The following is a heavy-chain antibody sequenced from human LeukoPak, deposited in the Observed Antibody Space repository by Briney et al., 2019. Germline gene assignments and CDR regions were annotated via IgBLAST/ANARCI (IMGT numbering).Heavy chain of an antibody. CDR1: GFTFSGSA. D-gene: IGHD1-26*01. J-gene: IGHJ5*02. V-gene: IGHV3-73*01. CDR3: TRDSGTYNWFDP. Sequence: GGSLRLSCAASGFTFSGSAIHWVRQSSGKGLEWVGQIDKKDKGYATATAYAASVKGRYTISRDDSINTAYLQMKSLKTEDTALYYCTRDSGTYNWFDPWGQGTLVTVSS. CDR2: IDKKDKGYATAT.